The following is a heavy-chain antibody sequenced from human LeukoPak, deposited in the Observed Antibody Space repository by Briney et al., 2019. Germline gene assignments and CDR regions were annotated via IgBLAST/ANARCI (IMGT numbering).Heavy chain of an antibody. J-gene: IGHJ4*02. Sequence: GGSLRLSCAASGFTFSSYAMSWVRQAPGKGLEWVSAISGSGGSTYYADSVKGRFTTSRDNSKNTLYLQMNSLRAEDTAVYYCAKDSGTYYYGSGSYTILGYWGQGTLVTVSS. CDR1: GFTFSSYA. CDR3: AKDSGTYYYGSGSYTILGY. V-gene: IGHV3-23*01. CDR2: ISGSGGST. D-gene: IGHD3-10*01.